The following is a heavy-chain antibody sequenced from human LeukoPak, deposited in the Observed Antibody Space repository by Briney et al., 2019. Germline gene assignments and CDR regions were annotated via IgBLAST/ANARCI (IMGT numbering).Heavy chain of an antibody. CDR1: GFNFSAYA. J-gene: IGHJ4*02. CDR2: ISSSSSYI. V-gene: IGHV3-21*06. CDR3: ARGQIMVRGTIDY. D-gene: IGHD3-10*01. Sequence: PGGSLRLSCEASGFNFSAYAMHWVRQAPGKGLEWVSLISSSSSYIYFADSVKGRCTISRDNAKNSLYLQMHSLRAEDTAVYYCARGQIMVRGTIDYWGQGTLVTVSS.